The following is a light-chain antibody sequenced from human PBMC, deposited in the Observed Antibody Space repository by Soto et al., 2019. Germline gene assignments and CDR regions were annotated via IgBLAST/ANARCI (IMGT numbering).Light chain of an antibody. CDR3: QQLKAYPLT. Sequence: DIQMTQSPSTLSGSVGDRVTITCRASQTISSYLAWFQQKPGRAPNLLIYGASTLQSGVPSRFSGSGSGTDFNLTISNLQPEDFATYYCQQLKAYPLTFGQGNRLAIK. J-gene: IGKJ5*01. CDR2: GAS. V-gene: IGKV1-9*01. CDR1: QTISSY.